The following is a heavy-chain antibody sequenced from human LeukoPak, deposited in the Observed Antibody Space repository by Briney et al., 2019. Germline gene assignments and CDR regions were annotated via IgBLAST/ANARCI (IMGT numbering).Heavy chain of an antibody. Sequence: ASVKVSCKASGYTFTNYGISWVRQAPGQGLEWMGWISIYNGNTDYAQKLRGRVTMTTDTSTSTAYMELRSLRSDDTAVYYCARITYDSWSGYYMSDDPWGQGTLVTVSS. D-gene: IGHD3-3*01. CDR2: ISIYNGNT. CDR3: ARITYDSWSGYYMSDDP. V-gene: IGHV1-18*01. J-gene: IGHJ5*02. CDR1: GYTFTNYG.